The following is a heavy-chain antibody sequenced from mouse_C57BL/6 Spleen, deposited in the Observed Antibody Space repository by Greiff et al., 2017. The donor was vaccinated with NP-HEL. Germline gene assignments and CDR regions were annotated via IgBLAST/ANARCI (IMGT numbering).Heavy chain of an antibody. CDR3: AREEGGLYYYGSSSPMDY. CDR2: INPSNGGT. V-gene: IGHV1-53*01. J-gene: IGHJ4*01. D-gene: IGHD1-1*01. CDR1: GYTFTSYW. Sequence: QVQLQQPGTELVKPGASVKLSCKASGYTFTSYWMHWVKQRPGQGLEWIGNINPSNGGTNYNEKFKSKATLTVDKSSSTAYMQLSSLTSEDSAVYYCAREEGGLYYYGSSSPMDYWGQGTSVTVSS.